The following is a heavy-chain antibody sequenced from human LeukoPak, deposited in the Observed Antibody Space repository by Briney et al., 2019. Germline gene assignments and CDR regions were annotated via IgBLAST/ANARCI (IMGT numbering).Heavy chain of an antibody. CDR3: ARDIVVVPAGLYYYVMDV. V-gene: IGHV3-30-3*01. CDR1: GFTFSSYA. D-gene: IGHD2-2*01. J-gene: IGHJ6*02. CDR2: ISYDGSNK. Sequence: PGRSLRLSCAASGFTFSSYAMHWVRQAPGKGLEWVAFISYDGSNKYYADSVKGRFTISRDNSKNTLYLQMNSLRTEDTAVYYCARDIVVVPAGLYYYVMDVWGQGTTVTVSS.